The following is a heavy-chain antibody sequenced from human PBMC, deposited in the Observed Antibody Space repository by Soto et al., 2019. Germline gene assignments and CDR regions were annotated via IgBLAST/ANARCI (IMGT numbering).Heavy chain of an antibody. CDR2: IIPIFDTT. J-gene: IGHJ4*02. CDR1: GGTFNNYG. D-gene: IGHD4-4*01. V-gene: IGHV1-69*12. CDR3: ARRGDYNNFDY. Sequence: QVQLMQSGAEVKKPGSSVKVSCNASGGTFNNYGISWVRQAPGRGLEWMGLIIPIFDTTNYAQNFQSRLTITADESTSTTYMELRGLKSEDTAVYYCARRGDYNNFDYWGQGTLVTVSS.